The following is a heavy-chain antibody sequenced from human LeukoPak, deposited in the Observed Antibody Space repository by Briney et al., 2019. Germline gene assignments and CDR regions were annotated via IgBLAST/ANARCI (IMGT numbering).Heavy chain of an antibody. V-gene: IGHV1-69*05. CDR1: GYTFTHHG. Sequence: SVKVSCKASGYTFTHHGISWVRQAPGQGLEWMGGIIPIFGTANYAQKFQGRVTITTDESTSTAYMELSSLRSEDTAVYYCARGSSGYLDGYFDYWGQGTLVTVSS. CDR2: IIPIFGTA. J-gene: IGHJ4*02. CDR3: ARGSSGYLDGYFDY. D-gene: IGHD3-22*01.